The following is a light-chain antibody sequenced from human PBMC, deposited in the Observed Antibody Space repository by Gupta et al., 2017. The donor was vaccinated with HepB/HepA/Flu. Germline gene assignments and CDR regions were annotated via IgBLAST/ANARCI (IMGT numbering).Light chain of an antibody. CDR2: ENN. CDR1: SSNIGNNY. CDR3: GTWDSSLSAAV. J-gene: IGLJ2*01. V-gene: IGLV1-51*02. Sequence: QSVLTQPPSVSAAPGQKVTISCSGSSSNIGNNYVSWYQQLPGTAPKLLIYENNKRPSGIPYRFSGSKSGTSATLGITGLQTGDEADYYCGTWDSSLSAAVFGGGTKLTVL.